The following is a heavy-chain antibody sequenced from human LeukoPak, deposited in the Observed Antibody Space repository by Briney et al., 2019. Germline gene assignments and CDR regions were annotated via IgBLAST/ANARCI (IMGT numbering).Heavy chain of an antibody. Sequence: PSETPSLTCTVAGDSVSGSNYHWGWVRQSPGKGLEWIGSVSHSGSTYYNPSLKSRVTISIDTPKNQFSLSVTAATAADTAIYYCAREIEEGQRVTVSGVFVVVWFDHWGQGALVTVSS. V-gene: IGHV4-39*07. J-gene: IGHJ5*02. D-gene: IGHD2-15*01. CDR3: AREIEEGQRVTVSGVFVVVWFDH. CDR1: GDSVSGSNYH. CDR2: VSHSGST.